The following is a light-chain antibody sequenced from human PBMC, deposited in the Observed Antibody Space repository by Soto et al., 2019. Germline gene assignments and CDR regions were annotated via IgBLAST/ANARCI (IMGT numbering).Light chain of an antibody. Sequence: QSALTQPPSASGSPGQSVAISCTGTSSDVGGYNYVSWYQQHPGKAPKLMIYEVNKRPSGVPDRFSGSKSGTSASLAITGLQAEDEADYYCQSYDSSLSGSGVFGGGTKLTVL. V-gene: IGLV2-8*01. CDR1: SSDVGGYNY. CDR2: EVN. CDR3: QSYDSSLSGSGV. J-gene: IGLJ2*01.